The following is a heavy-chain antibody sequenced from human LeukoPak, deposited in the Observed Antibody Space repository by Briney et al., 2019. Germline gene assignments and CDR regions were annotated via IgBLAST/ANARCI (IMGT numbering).Heavy chain of an antibody. Sequence: GGSLRLSCAASRFSFSSYGIHWVRQAPGKGLEWVAVISYDGSNQYYADSVKGRFTITRDNSKNTMFLQMNSLRPEGTAVYYCGKGPHSELLLIDFWGQGTLVTVSS. J-gene: IGHJ4*02. CDR2: ISYDGSNQ. CDR1: RFSFSSYG. CDR3: GKGPHSELLLIDF. V-gene: IGHV3-30*18. D-gene: IGHD3-10*01.